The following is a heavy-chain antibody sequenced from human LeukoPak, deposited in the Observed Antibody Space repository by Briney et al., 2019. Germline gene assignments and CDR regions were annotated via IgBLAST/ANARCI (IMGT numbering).Heavy chain of an antibody. CDR1: GFTFSSYW. V-gene: IGHV3-74*01. Sequence: GSLRLSCAASGFTFSSYWMHWVRQAPGKGLVWVSRINSDGSSTTCADSVKGRFTLSRDNAKNTLYLQMNSLRAEDTAVYYCASIAARLTYWGHGTLVTVSS. J-gene: IGHJ4*01. CDR3: ASIAARLTY. CDR2: INSDGSST. D-gene: IGHD6-6*01.